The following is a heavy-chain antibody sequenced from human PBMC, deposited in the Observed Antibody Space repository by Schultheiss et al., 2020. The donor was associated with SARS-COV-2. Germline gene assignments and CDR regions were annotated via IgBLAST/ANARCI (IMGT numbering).Heavy chain of an antibody. J-gene: IGHJ4*02. CDR2: ISWNSGSI. Sequence: GGSLRLSCAASGFTFSAYEMNWVRQAPGKGLEWVSGISWNSGSIGYADSVKGRFTISRDNAKNSLYLQMNSLRAEDTAVYYCARMWGHNWGQGTLVTVSS. V-gene: IGHV3-9*01. CDR1: GFTFSAYE. D-gene: IGHD1-26*01. CDR3: ARMWGHN.